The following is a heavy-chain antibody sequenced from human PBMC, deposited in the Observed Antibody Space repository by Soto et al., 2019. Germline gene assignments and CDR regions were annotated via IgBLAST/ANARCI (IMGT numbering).Heavy chain of an antibody. CDR2: INPNSGGT. Sequence: ASVKVSCKASGYTFTGYYMHWVRQAPGQRLEWMGWINPNSGGTNYAQKLQGWVTMTRDTSISTAYMELSRLRSDDTAVYYCARDKGGCSSTSCYAWFDPWGQGTLVTVSS. CDR1: GYTFTGYY. D-gene: IGHD2-2*01. J-gene: IGHJ5*02. CDR3: ARDKGGCSSTSCYAWFDP. V-gene: IGHV1-2*04.